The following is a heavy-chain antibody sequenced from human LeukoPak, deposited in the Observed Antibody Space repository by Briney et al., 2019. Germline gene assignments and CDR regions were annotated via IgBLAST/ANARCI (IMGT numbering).Heavy chain of an antibody. CDR2: ISGSGGNT. CDR3: AKVGSSGWIDY. D-gene: IGHD6-19*01. V-gene: IGHV3-23*01. J-gene: IGHJ4*02. Sequence: PRGSLRLSCAASGFTFSSYAMSWVRPAPGKRLEWDSTISGSGGNTYYADSVKGRFTISRDNSKNTLYLQMNSLRAEDTDVYYCAKVGSSGWIDYWGQGTLVTVSS. CDR1: GFTFSSYA.